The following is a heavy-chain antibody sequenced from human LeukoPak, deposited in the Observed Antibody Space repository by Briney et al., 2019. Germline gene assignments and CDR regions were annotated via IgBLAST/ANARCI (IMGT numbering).Heavy chain of an antibody. V-gene: IGHV5-51*01. CDR3: ARQNIANWFEP. J-gene: IGHJ5*02. D-gene: IGHD1/OR15-1a*01. CDR2: IYPGDSDT. Sequence: GESLKISCKGSGYSFTSYWSGWGRPMPGKGLGWMGIIYPGDSDTRYSPSFQGQVTISADKSISTAYLQWSSLKASDTAMYYCARQNIANWFEPWGQGDLVTVSS. CDR1: GYSFTSYW.